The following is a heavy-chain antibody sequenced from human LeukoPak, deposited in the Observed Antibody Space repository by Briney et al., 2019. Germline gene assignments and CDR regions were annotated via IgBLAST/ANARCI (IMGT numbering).Heavy chain of an antibody. J-gene: IGHJ4*02. D-gene: IGHD2-15*01. CDR2: ISLSSTYI. CDR1: GFTFSTYS. CDR3: ARDMSPCSAGACYSDY. V-gene: IGHV3-21*01. Sequence: GGSLRLSRAASGFTFSTYSMNWVRQAPGKGLEWVSSISLSSTYIYYADSVKGRFTISRDNAKNSLYLQMSSLRAEDTAMYYCARDMSPCSAGACYSDYWGRGTLVTVSS.